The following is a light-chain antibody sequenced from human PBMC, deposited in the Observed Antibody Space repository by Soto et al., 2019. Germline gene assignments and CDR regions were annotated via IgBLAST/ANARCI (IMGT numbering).Light chain of an antibody. CDR2: SAS. CDR1: QSVSNF. V-gene: IGKV1-5*03. CDR3: PQYQQYNTYSWT. J-gene: IGKJ1*01. Sequence: DVQMTQSPSTLSASVGARVTITCRASQSVSNFLAWYQQKPGKAPKVLIYSASSLESGAPSRFSGSGSGTEFTLTISSLQPDDSATDYCPQYQQYNTYSWTFGQGTKVEIK.